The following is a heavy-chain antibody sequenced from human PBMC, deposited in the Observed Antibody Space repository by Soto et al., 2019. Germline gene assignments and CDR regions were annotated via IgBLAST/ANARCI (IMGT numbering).Heavy chain of an antibody. V-gene: IGHV4-39*01. J-gene: IGHJ5*02. CDR1: GGSISSSSYY. Sequence: QLQLQESGPGLVRPSENLSLTCTVSGGSISSSSYYWGWIRQPPGKGLEWIGSIYYSGSTYYNPSLKSRVTISVDTSKNQFSLKLSFVTAADTAVYYCASPKIAFYNWFDPWGQGTLVTVSS. CDR2: IYYSGST. CDR3: ASPKIAFYNWFDP. D-gene: IGHD3-3*02.